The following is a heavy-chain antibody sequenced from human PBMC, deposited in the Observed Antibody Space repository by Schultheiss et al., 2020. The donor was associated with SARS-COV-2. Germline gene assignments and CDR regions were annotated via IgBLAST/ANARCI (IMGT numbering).Heavy chain of an antibody. Sequence: GGSLRLSCAASGFTFSSYEMNWVRQAPGKGLEWVSYISSSGSTIYYADSVKGRFTISRDNAKNSLYLQMNSLRAEDTAVYYCVRAGSTYYYYGMDVWGQGTTVTVSS. J-gene: IGHJ6*02. CDR1: GFTFSSYE. CDR3: VRAGSTYYYYGMDV. D-gene: IGHD6-19*01. CDR2: ISSSGSTI. V-gene: IGHV3-48*03.